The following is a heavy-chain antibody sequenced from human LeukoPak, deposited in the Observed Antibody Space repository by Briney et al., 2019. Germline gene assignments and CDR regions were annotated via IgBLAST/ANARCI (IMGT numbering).Heavy chain of an antibody. Sequence: SETLSLTCTVSGGSISSSSYYWAWIRQPPGKGLEWVGNIFYSGSTYYNPSLKSRVTISVDTSKNQFSLKLTSVTAADTAVYYCARVSSSWPHYYFDYWGQGTLVTVSS. CDR2: IFYSGST. J-gene: IGHJ4*02. D-gene: IGHD6-13*01. CDR1: GGSISSSSYY. CDR3: ARVSSSWPHYYFDY. V-gene: IGHV4-39*07.